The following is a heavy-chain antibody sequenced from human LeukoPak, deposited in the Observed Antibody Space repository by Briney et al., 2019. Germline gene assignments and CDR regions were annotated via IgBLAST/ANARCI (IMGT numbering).Heavy chain of an antibody. V-gene: IGHV4-59*08. D-gene: IGHD1-14*01. Sequence: PSETLTLTCTVSGGSISSSYGSWIRQPPGKGLEWIGYIYYSGSTNYNPSLKSRVTMLVDKSLNQFSLKQNHVNAADTAVLYCESATNHSYFDYWGQGTLVTVSS. J-gene: IGHJ4*02. CDR3: ESATNHSYFDY. CDR2: IYYSGST. CDR1: GGSISSSY.